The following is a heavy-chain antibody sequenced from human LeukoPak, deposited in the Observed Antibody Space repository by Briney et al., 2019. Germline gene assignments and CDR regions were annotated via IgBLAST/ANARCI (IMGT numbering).Heavy chain of an antibody. J-gene: IGHJ6*02. D-gene: IGHD3-16*01. Sequence: PGGSLRLSCAASGFTFSSYAMSWVRQAPGRGLEWVSAISGNGGSTYYADSVKGRFTISRDNSKNTLYLQMNSLRAEDTAVYYCAKDGQGDYPLSYYYGMDVWGQGTTVTVSS. CDR3: AKDGQGDYPLSYYYGMDV. V-gene: IGHV3-23*01. CDR1: GFTFSSYA. CDR2: ISGNGGST.